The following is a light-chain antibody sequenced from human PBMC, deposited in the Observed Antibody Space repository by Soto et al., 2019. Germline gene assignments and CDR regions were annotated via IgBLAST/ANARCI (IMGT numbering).Light chain of an antibody. CDR2: GNS. CDR1: SSNIGAGYD. V-gene: IGLV1-40*01. CDR3: QSYDSSLSGVV. J-gene: IGLJ2*01. Sequence: QSVLTQPPSVSGAPRQRVTISCTGSSSNIGAGYDVHWYQQLPGTAPKLLIYGNSNRPSGVPDRFSGSKSGTSASLAITGLQAEDEADYYCQSYDSSLSGVVFGGGTKVT.